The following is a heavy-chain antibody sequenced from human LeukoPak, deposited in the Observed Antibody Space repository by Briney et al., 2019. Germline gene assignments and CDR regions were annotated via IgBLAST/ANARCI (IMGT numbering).Heavy chain of an antibody. J-gene: IGHJ4*02. CDR3: ARAVCSTSCYLFDY. CDR2: INPNSGGT. D-gene: IGHD2-2*01. Sequence: GASVKVSCKASGYTFTSYYMHWVRQAPGQGLEWMGWINPNSGGTNYAQKFQGWVTMTRDTSISTACMELSRLRSDDTAVYYCARAVCSTSCYLFDYWGQGTLVTVSS. V-gene: IGHV1-2*04. CDR1: GYTFTSYY.